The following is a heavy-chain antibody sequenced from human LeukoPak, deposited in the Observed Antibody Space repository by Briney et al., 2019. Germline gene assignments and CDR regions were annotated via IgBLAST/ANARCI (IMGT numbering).Heavy chain of an antibody. CDR1: GYSISSGYY. V-gene: IGHV4-38-2*02. CDR3: ARVTGYHDY. CDR2: IYHSGST. J-gene: IGHJ4*02. Sequence: PSETLSLTCTVSGYSISSGYYWGWIRQPPGKGLEWIGSIYHSGSTYYNPSLKSRVTISVDTSKNQFSLKLSSATAADTAVYYCARVTGYHDYWGQGTLVTVSS. D-gene: IGHD3-9*01.